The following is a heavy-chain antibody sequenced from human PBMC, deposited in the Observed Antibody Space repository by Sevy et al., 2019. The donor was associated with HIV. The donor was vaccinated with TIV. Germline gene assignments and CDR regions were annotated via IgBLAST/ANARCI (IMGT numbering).Heavy chain of an antibody. CDR3: VGRRYSYTYSWSYHFDY. V-gene: IGHV3-11*01. CDR2: ISSSGTTL. Sequence: GSLRLSCAASGLTFSDYYMSWIRRAPGKGLEWLSYISSSGTTLYSADSVKGRFAISRDNAKNSLYLQMNSLRAEDTAVYFCVGRRYSYTYSWSYHFDYWGQGALVTVSS. CDR1: GLTFSDYY. J-gene: IGHJ4*02. D-gene: IGHD5-18*01.